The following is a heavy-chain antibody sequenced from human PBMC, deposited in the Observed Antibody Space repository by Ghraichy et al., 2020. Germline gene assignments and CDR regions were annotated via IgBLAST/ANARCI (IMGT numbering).Heavy chain of an antibody. V-gene: IGHV3-23*01. D-gene: IGHD2-15*01. CDR2: ISGSGATT. CDR3: AKRVGYCSGGACYSTRPDFDY. CDR1: GFTFSSYA. J-gene: IGHJ4*02. Sequence: GSLRLSCAASGFTFSSYAMSWVRQAPGKGLEWVSGISGSGATTYYADSVKGRFTISRDNPKNTLFLQMNSLRAEDTAVYYCAKRVGYCSGGACYSTRPDFDYWGQGTLVTVSS.